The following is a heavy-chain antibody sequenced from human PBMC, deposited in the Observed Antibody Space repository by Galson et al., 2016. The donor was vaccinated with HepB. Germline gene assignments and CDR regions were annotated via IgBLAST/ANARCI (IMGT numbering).Heavy chain of an antibody. V-gene: IGHV3-11*01. CDR1: GFTFSDYY. CDR2: IGSRGSI. Sequence: SLRLSCAASGFTFSDYYMSWIRQAPGKGLELVSHIGSRGSIYYTDSLMGRLTISRDNAKNSLHLQMNSLRAEDTAVYYCVHGDYPYWGQGTLVTVSS. D-gene: IGHD4-17*01. CDR3: VHGDYPY. J-gene: IGHJ4*02.